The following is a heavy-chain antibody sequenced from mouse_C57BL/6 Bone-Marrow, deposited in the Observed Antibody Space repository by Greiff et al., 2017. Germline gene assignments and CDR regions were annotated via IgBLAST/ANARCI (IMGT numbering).Heavy chain of an antibody. CDR1: GYTFPSYG. CDR2: IYPRSGNT. V-gene: IGHV1-81*01. J-gene: IGHJ3*01. CDR3: ARGDDSSWFAY. D-gene: IGHD2-12*01. Sequence: VQLQQSGAELARPGASVKLSCKASGYTFPSYGLSWVKQRTGQGLEWIGEIYPRSGNTYYNEKFKGKATLTADKSSRPAYMELRSLTSEDSAVYVCARGDDSSWFAYWGQGTLVTVSA.